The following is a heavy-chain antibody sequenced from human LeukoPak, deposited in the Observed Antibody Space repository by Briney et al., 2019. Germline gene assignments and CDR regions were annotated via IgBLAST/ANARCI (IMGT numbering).Heavy chain of an antibody. V-gene: IGHV4-39*07. CDR3: ARTRFGVFDY. J-gene: IGHJ4*02. CDR2: INHSGST. D-gene: IGHD3-10*01. CDR1: GGSISSSNYY. Sequence: SETLSLTCTVSGGSISSSNYYWSWIRQPPGKGLEWIGEINHSGSTNYNPSLKSRVTISVDTSKNQFSLKLSSVTAADTAVYYCARTRFGVFDYWGQGTLVTVSS.